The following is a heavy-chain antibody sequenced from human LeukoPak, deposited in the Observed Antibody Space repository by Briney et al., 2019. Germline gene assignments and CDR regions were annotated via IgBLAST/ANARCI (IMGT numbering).Heavy chain of an antibody. V-gene: IGHV4-59*01. D-gene: IGHD3-10*01. CDR1: GGSISSYY. J-gene: IGHJ4*02. CDR3: ARANLWPSYYFDY. Sequence: SETLSLTCTVSGGSISSYYWCWIRQPPGKGLEWIGYIYYSGSTNYNPSLKSRVTISVDTSKNQFSLKLSSVTAADTAVYYCARANLWPSYYFDYWGQGTLVTVSS. CDR2: IYYSGST.